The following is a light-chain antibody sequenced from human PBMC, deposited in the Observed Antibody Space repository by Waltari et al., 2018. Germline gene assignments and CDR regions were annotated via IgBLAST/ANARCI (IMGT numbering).Light chain of an antibody. J-gene: IGKJ4*01. CDR2: WAS. V-gene: IGKV4-1*01. CDR1: QSVVYNSNNKDY. CDR3: QQYYNNPLT. Sequence: DIVMTQSPDSLAVSLGEWATINCKSSQSVVYNSNNKDYLAWYQHKTGHPPKFLISWASNRESAVPDRFSGSESGKDLTLNISSLPAEDVAVYYCQQYYNNPLTFGGGTKVEI.